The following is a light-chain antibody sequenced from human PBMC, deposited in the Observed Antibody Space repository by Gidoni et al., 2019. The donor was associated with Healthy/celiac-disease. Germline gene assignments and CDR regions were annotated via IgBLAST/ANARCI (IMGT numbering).Light chain of an antibody. Sequence: IVLPQSPASLAVSLGERATINCKSSQSVLYSSNNKNYLAWYQQTPGQPPQLLIYWASTRESGVPDRFRGSGSGTDFTLTISSLQAEDVAVYYCQQYDSTPWTFGQGTKVEIK. CDR1: QSVLYSSNNKNY. CDR3: QQYDSTPWT. V-gene: IGKV4-1*01. J-gene: IGKJ1*01. CDR2: WAS.